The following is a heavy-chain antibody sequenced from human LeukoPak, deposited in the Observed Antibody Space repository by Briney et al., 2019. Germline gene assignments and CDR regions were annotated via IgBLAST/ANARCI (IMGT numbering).Heavy chain of an antibody. CDR2: IYPGDSDT. V-gene: IGHV5-51*01. CDR1: GYSFTNYW. Sequence: GESLKISCKGSGYSFTNYWIGWVRQMPGKGLEWMGIIYPGDSDTKYSPSFQGQVTISADKSISTAYLQWTSLKASDTAMFYCAKLRSGYYSTPFDYWGQGTLVTVSS. D-gene: IGHD3-22*01. CDR3: AKLRSGYYSTPFDY. J-gene: IGHJ4*02.